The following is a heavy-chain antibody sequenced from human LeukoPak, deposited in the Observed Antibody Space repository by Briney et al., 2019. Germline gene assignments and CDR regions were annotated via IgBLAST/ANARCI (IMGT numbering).Heavy chain of an antibody. D-gene: IGHD3-22*01. J-gene: IGHJ3*02. Sequence: PGGSLRLSCVASGFTFSNSAMSWVRQAPGKGLVWVSRINSDGSSTSYADSVKGRFTISRDNAKNTLYLQMNSLRAEDTAVYYCAREDSSGYYPDAFDIWGQGTMVTVSS. CDR1: GFTFSNSA. CDR3: AREDSSGYYPDAFDI. V-gene: IGHV3-74*01. CDR2: INSDGSST.